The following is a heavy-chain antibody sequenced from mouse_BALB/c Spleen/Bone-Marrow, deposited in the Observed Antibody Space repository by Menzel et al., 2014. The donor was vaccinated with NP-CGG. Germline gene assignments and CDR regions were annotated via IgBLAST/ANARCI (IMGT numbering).Heavy chain of an antibody. CDR1: GFNIKDTY. J-gene: IGHJ4*01. Sequence: EVKLVESGAELVKPGASVKLSCTASGFNIKDTYMHWVKQTPEQGLEWIGRIDPANGNTKYDPKFQGKATITADTSSNTAYLQLSSLTSEDTAVYYCARDSPYAMDYWGQGTSVTVSS. V-gene: IGHV14-3*02. CDR3: ARDSPYAMDY. CDR2: IDPANGNT.